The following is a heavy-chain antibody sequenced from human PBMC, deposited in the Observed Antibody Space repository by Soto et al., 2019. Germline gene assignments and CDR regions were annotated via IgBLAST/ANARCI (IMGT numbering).Heavy chain of an antibody. CDR3: ASIIRGDSGTGDY. Sequence: QVQLVQSGAEVKKPGSSVKVSCKASGGTFSSYAISWVRQAPGQGLEWVGGIIPIFGTAKYAQKFQGRVTITADEATSTAYLELSSLRSEDRAVYYCASIIRGDSGTGDYWGQGTLVSVSS. J-gene: IGHJ4*02. CDR2: IIPIFGTA. V-gene: IGHV1-69*12. D-gene: IGHD5-12*01. CDR1: GGTFSSYA.